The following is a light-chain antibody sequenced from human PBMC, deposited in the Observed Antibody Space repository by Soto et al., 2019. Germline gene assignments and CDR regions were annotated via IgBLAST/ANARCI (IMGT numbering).Light chain of an antibody. J-gene: IGKJ2*02. CDR1: QGIGDT. V-gene: IGKV3D-11*03. Sequence: EVVMTQSPATLSVSPGEGVTLSCRASQGIGDTLAWYQHKPGQTPRLLIYDVSNRATGIPARFSGSGSGTDFTLTISSLEPKDFAVYFCQQRSEWPLCTFGQGTKVDIK. CDR2: DVS. CDR3: QQRSEWPLCT.